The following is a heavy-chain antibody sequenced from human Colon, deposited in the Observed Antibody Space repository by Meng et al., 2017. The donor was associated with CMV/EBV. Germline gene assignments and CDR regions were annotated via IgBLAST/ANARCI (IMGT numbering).Heavy chain of an antibody. J-gene: IGHJ3*02. CDR1: GFTFSNAW. D-gene: IGHD4-11*01. Sequence: GESLKISCAASGFTFSNAWMSWVRQAPGKGLEWVGRIKSKTDGGTTDYAAPVKGRLTISRDDSKNTLYLQMNSLKTEDTAVYYCTTSNLANAFDIWGQGTMVTVSS. CDR3: TTSNLANAFDI. CDR2: IKSKTDGGTT. V-gene: IGHV3-15*01.